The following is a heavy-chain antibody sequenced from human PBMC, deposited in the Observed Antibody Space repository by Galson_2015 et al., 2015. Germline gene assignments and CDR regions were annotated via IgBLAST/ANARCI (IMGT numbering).Heavy chain of an antibody. V-gene: IGHV3-21*01. CDR1: GFTFSSYS. J-gene: IGHJ6*02. Sequence: SRRLSCAASGFTFSSYSMNWVRQAPGKGLEWVSSISSSSSYIYYADSVKGRFTISRDNAKNSLYLQMNSLRAEDTAVYYCARDTFKQLVRLYYGMDVWGQGTTVTVSS. CDR3: ARDTFKQLVRLYYGMDV. CDR2: ISSSSSYI. D-gene: IGHD6-6*01.